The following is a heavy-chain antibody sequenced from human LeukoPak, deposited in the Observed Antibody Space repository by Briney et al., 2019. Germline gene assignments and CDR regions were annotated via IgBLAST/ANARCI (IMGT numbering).Heavy chain of an antibody. Sequence: SETLSLTCTVSGGSISSYYWSWIRQPPGKGLEWIGYIYYSGSTNYNPSLKSRVTISVDTSKNQFSLKLSSVTAADTAVYYCARLSHPVATSSVKFDPWGQGTLVTVSS. V-gene: IGHV4-59*08. CDR1: GGSISSYY. J-gene: IGHJ5*02. D-gene: IGHD6-19*01. CDR3: ARLSHPVATSSVKFDP. CDR2: IYYSGST.